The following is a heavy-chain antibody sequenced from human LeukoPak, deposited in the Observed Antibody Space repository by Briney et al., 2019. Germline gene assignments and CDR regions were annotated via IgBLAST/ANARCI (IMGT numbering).Heavy chain of an antibody. CDR3: ARARPVDY. Sequence: GGSLRLSCAASGFTFTSYAMNWVRQAPGKGLEWVSYISSSSGTIYYADSAKGRFTIARDNAKNSLYLQMNSLRAEDTAVYYCARARPVDYWGQGTLVTVSS. J-gene: IGHJ4*02. CDR1: GFTFTSYA. V-gene: IGHV3-48*04. CDR2: ISSSSGTI.